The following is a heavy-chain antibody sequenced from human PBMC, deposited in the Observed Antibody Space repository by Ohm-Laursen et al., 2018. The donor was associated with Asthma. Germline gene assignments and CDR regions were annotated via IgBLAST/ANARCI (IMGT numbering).Heavy chain of an antibody. CDR3: ARGQGSGDISGSDPFDL. CDR2: IYPGSAT. CDR1: GFSVSRHF. V-gene: IGHV3-53*01. J-gene: IGHJ3*01. D-gene: IGHD3-10*01. Sequence: SLRLSCTASGFSVSRHFMNWIRQGPEKGLEWVSDIYPGSATFYADSVKGRFTISRDDSKNTLNLQMSSLRGDDTAVYYCARGQGSGDISGSDPFDLWGQGTTVIVSS.